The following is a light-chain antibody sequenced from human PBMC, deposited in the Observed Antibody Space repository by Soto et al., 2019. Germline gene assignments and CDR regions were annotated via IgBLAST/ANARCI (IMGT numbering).Light chain of an antibody. Sequence: DIPMTQSPSSLSASVGDRVTITCQASQDISTYLNWYQQKPGKAPKLLIYDASTLETGAPSRFSGSGSGTDFTFTISSLQPEDIATYYCQQYTSLPRTFGQGTKLAIK. CDR1: QDISTY. CDR3: QQYTSLPRT. V-gene: IGKV1-33*01. J-gene: IGKJ2*01. CDR2: DAS.